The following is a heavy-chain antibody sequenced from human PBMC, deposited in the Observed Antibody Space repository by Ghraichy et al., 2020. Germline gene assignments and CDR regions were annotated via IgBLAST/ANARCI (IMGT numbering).Heavy chain of an antibody. D-gene: IGHD3-3*01. CDR1: GFSLSTSGVG. CDR2: IYWDYDK. Sequence: SGPTLVKPTQTLTLTCTFSGFSLSTSGVGVGWIRQPPGKALEWLALIYWDYDKRYSPSLKSRLTITKDTSKNQVVLTMTNMDPVDTATYYCAHVAFGGITIFGVVIPTFDYWGQGTLVTVSS. CDR3: AHVAFGGITIFGVVIPTFDY. V-gene: IGHV2-5*02. J-gene: IGHJ4*02.